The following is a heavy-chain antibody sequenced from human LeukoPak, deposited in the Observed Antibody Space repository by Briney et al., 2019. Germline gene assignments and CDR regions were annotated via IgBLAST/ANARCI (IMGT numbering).Heavy chain of an antibody. D-gene: IGHD4-17*01. V-gene: IGHV3-23*01. CDR1: GFTFSSYA. J-gene: IGHJ4*02. CDR2: ISGSGGST. Sequence: LAGGSLRLSCAASGFTFSSYAMSWVRQAPGKGLEWVSAISGSGGSTYYADSVKGRFTISRDNSKNTLYLQMNSLRAEDTAVCYCATLPTTDYGDRLDYWGQGTLVTVSS. CDR3: ATLPTTDYGDRLDY.